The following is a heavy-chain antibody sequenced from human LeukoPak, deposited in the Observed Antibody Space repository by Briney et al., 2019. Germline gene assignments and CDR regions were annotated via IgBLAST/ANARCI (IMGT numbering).Heavy chain of an antibody. Sequence: SETLSLTCAVYGWSFSGYYWSWIRQPPGKGLEWIGEINHSGSTNYNPPPKTRGTISVHTPKNQFSLELSSVTAADTALYYCARPPHRWGQGTLVTVSS. V-gene: IGHV4-34*01. CDR3: ARPPHR. J-gene: IGHJ4*02. CDR2: INHSGST. CDR1: GWSFSGYY.